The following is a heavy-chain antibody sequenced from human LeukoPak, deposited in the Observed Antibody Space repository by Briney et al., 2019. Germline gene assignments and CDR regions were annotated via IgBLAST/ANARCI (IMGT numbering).Heavy chain of an antibody. V-gene: IGHV3-74*01. Sequence: AGGSLRLSCAASGFTFSSYWMNWVRQAPGKGLVWVSRIASDGSSTTYADSVKGRFSISRDNAKNTLYLQMNSLRVEDTAVYYCALFGYSFDYWGQGTLVTVSS. D-gene: IGHD3-10*01. CDR1: GFTFSSYW. CDR2: IASDGSST. CDR3: ALFGYSFDY. J-gene: IGHJ4*02.